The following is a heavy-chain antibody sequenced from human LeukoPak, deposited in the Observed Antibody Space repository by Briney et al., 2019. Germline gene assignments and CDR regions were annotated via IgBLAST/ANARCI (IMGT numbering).Heavy chain of an antibody. CDR3: ARNRYYYGSGNYGVPNWFDP. D-gene: IGHD3-10*01. CDR2: IYYSGST. J-gene: IGHJ5*02. V-gene: IGHV4-39*07. Sequence: SETLSLTCTVSGGSISSSSYYWGWIRQPPGKGLEWIGSIYYSGSTYYNPPLKSRVTISVDTSKNQFSLKLSSVTAADTAVYYCARNRYYYGSGNYGVPNWFDPWGQGTLVTVSS. CDR1: GGSISSSSYY.